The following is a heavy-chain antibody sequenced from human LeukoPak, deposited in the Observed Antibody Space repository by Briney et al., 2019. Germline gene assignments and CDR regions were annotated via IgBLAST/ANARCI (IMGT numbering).Heavy chain of an antibody. CDR3: ARERGRATYYDFWSGHDAFDI. J-gene: IGHJ3*02. D-gene: IGHD3-3*01. CDR1: GGTFSSYA. Sequence: SVKVSCKASGGTFSSYAISWVRQAPGQGLEWMGRIIPILGIANYAQKFQGRVTITADKSTSTAYMELSSLRSEDTAVYYCARERGRATYYDFWSGHDAFDIWGQGTMVTVSS. V-gene: IGHV1-69*04. CDR2: IIPILGIA.